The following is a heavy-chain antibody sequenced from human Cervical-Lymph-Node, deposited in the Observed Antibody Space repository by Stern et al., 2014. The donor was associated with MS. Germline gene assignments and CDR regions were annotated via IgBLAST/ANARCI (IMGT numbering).Heavy chain of an antibody. CDR1: GYTFTSYY. CDR3: ARDISGSYFDY. D-gene: IGHD1-26*01. V-gene: IGHV1-46*01. J-gene: IGHJ4*02. Sequence: VQLVESGAEVKKPGASGKVSCKASGYTFTSYYMHWGLQAPGQGLEWMGIINPSGGSTSYAQKFQGRVTMTRDTSTSTVYMELSSLRSEDTAVYYCARDISGSYFDYWGQGTLVTVSS. CDR2: INPSGGST.